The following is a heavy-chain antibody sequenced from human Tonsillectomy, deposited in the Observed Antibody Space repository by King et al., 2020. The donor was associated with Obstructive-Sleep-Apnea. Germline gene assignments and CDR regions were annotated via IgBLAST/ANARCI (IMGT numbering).Heavy chain of an antibody. V-gene: IGHV4-39*07. J-gene: IGHJ5*02. CDR3: ARDLGDIVVVVAATRWFDP. CDR2: IYYSGST. CDR1: GGSISSSSYY. D-gene: IGHD2-15*01. Sequence: QLQESGPGLVKPSETLSLTCTVSGGSISSSSYYWGWIRQLPGKGLEWIGSIYYSGSTYYNPSLKSRVTISVDTSKNQFSLKLSSVTAADTAVYYCARDLGDIVVVVAATRWFDPWGQGTLVTVSS.